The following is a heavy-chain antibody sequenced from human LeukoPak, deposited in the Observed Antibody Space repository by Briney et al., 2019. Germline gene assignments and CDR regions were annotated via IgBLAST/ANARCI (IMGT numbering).Heavy chain of an antibody. J-gene: IGHJ1*01. CDR3: AKKVVVGATSPYSDFQD. CDR1: GFTVSTKY. V-gene: IGHV3-53*05. CDR2: IYKCGGT. D-gene: IGHD1-26*01. Sequence: GGSLRLSCAASGFTVSTKYASWVRQAPGKGLEWVSRIYKCGGTYFADSVKGRFTISRDNSKNTLYVQMNSLRVEDTALYYCAKKVVVGATSPYSDFQDWGQGTLVTVSS.